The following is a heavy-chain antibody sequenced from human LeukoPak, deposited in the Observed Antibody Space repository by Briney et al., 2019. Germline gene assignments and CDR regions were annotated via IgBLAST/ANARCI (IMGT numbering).Heavy chain of an antibody. CDR3: AKQGEGCSGGSCFLDRDAFDI. J-gene: IGHJ3*02. CDR2: IYHSGST. V-gene: IGHV4-38-2*02. Sequence: SETLSLTCTVSGYSISSGYYWGWIRQPPGKGLEWIGSIYHSGSTYYNPSLKSRVTISVDTSKNQFSLKLSSVTAADTAVYYCAKQGEGCSGGSCFLDRDAFDIWGQGTMVTVSS. D-gene: IGHD2-15*01. CDR1: GYSISSGYY.